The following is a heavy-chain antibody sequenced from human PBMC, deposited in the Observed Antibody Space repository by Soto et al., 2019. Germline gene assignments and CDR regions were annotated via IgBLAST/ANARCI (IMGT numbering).Heavy chain of an antibody. CDR3: VKGGFTVTTIDH. J-gene: IGHJ4*02. D-gene: IGHD4-17*01. Sequence: EVKLSEYGGALVQPGGSLRVSCVGSGFTLTAFAMTCVRQAPGKGLEWVSVISGGGDYTSYADSVRGRFTISRDNSRNTLYLQMDSLRADDTGVYYCVKGGFTVTTIDHWGQGTLVAVPS. CDR2: ISGGGDYT. V-gene: IGHV3-23*01. CDR1: GFTLTAFA.